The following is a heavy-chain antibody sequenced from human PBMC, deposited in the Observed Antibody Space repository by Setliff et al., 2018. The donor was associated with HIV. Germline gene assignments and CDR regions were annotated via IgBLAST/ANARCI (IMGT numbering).Heavy chain of an antibody. J-gene: IGHJ3*02. Sequence: ASVMVSCKASGYIFGNYGINWVRQAPGQGLEWMGWISGHNGNTNSAQKVQGRVIMTTDTSTSTAYVELRSLRSDDAAVYYCTRGPWSKVVTTDTFDIWGQGTMVTVS. CDR3: TRGPWSKVVTTDTFDI. CDR2: ISGHNGNT. D-gene: IGHD1-26*01. V-gene: IGHV1-18*01. CDR1: GYIFGNYG.